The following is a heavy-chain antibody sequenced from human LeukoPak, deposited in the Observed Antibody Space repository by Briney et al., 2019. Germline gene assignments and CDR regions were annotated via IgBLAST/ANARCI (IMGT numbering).Heavy chain of an antibody. J-gene: IGHJ4*02. CDR3: ASDKGYSNNYFDY. D-gene: IGHD6-13*01. Sequence: PSETLSLTCAVSGGSISSGGYSWSWIRQPPGKGLEWIGYIYHSGSTYYNPSLKSRVTISVDRSKNQFSLKLSSMTAADMAVYYCASDKGYSNNYFDYWGQGTLVTVSS. CDR1: GGSISSGGYS. CDR2: IYHSGST. V-gene: IGHV4-30-2*01.